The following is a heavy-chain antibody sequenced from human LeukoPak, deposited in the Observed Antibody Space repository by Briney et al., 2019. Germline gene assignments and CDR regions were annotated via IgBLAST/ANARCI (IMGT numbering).Heavy chain of an antibody. V-gene: IGHV4-38-2*02. Sequence: PSETLSLTCTVSGYSISSGYYWGWIRQPPGKGLEWIGTIYHSGSTYYNPSLKSRVTISVDTSKNQFSLKLSSVTAADTAVYYCARLRGATIFGYYDNWFDPWGQGTLVTVSS. CDR1: GYSISSGYY. CDR3: ARLRGATIFGYYDNWFDP. D-gene: IGHD3-3*01. J-gene: IGHJ5*02. CDR2: IYHSGST.